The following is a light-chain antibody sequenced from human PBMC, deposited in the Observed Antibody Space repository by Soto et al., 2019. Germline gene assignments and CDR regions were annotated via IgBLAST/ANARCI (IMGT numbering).Light chain of an antibody. Sequence: QSVLTQPAPVSGSPGQSITISCTGTSRDVGGYNYVSWYQQHPGKAPKLMIYDVSNRPSGVSNRFSGSKSGNTASLTISGLQAEDEADYYCSSYTSSSTLRVFGTGTKVTVL. CDR2: DVS. V-gene: IGLV2-14*01. J-gene: IGLJ1*01. CDR3: SSYTSSSTLRV. CDR1: SRDVGGYNY.